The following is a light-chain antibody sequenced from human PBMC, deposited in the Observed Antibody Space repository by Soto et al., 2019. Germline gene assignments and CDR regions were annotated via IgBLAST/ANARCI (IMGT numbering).Light chain of an antibody. CDR3: QQRSNWPLLT. V-gene: IGKV3-11*01. CDR2: DAS. J-gene: IGKJ4*01. Sequence: EIVMTQSPATLSVSPGERATLSCRASQSVSSDFAWYQQKPGQAPRLLIYDASNRATGIPARFSGSGSGTDFTLTISSLEPEDFAVYYCQQRSNWPLLTFGGGTKVDI. CDR1: QSVSSD.